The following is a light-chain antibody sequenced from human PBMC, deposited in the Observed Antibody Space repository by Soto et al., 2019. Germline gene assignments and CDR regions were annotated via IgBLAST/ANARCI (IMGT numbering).Light chain of an antibody. V-gene: IGKV3-15*01. CDR2: DAS. Sequence: EIVMTQSPATLSVSPGERATLSCRASQSVSSNLAWYQQKPGQAPRLLIYDASTRATVIPARFSGSGSGTEFTLIISGLQPDDSATYYCQQYTNTNNPWMLGQGTKVDIK. CDR1: QSVSSN. CDR3: QQYTNTNNPWM. J-gene: IGKJ1*01.